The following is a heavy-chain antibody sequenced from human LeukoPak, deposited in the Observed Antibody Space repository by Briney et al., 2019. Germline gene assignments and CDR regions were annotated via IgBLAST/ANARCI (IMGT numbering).Heavy chain of an antibody. D-gene: IGHD3-3*01. J-gene: IGHJ4*02. CDR3: AREPPPAYDFWSGFDY. Sequence: SVKVSCKASGGTFSNYAISWVRQAPGQGLEWMGGIIPIFDTPNYAQKFQGRVTITADESTSTAYMELSSLRSEDTAVYYCAREPPPAYDFWSGFDYWGQGTLVTVSS. CDR1: GGTFSNYA. CDR2: IIPIFDTP. V-gene: IGHV1-69*13.